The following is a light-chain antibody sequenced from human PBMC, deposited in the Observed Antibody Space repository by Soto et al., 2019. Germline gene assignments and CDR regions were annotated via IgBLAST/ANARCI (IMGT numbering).Light chain of an antibody. J-gene: IGLJ1*01. V-gene: IGLV2-11*01. CDR3: CSYAGSYTFGV. Sequence: QSALTQPRSVSGSPGRSVTISCTGTSSDVGGYNYVSWYQQHPGKAPKLMIYDVSKRPSGVPDRFSGSKSGNTASLTISGLQAEDEADYYCCSYAGSYTFGVFGTGTKVTVL. CDR2: DVS. CDR1: SSDVGGYNY.